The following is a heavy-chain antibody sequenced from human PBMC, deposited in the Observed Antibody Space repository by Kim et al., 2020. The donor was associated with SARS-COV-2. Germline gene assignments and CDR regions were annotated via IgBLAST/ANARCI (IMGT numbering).Heavy chain of an antibody. CDR3: ARDIHEAYWYFDL. D-gene: IGHD2-21*01. V-gene: IGHV1-3*01. Sequence: ASVKVSCKASGYTFTSYAMHWVRQAPGQRLEWMGWINAGNGNTKYSQKFQGRVTITRDTSASTAYMELSSLRSEDTAVYYCARDIHEAYWYFDLWGRGTLVTVSS. J-gene: IGHJ2*01. CDR1: GYTFTSYA. CDR2: INAGNGNT.